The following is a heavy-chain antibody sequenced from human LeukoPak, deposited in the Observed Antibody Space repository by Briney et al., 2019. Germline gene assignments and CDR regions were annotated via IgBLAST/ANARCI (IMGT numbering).Heavy chain of an antibody. V-gene: IGHV3-21*01. Sequence: GGSLRLSCAASGFTFSNYRMNWVRQPPGEGLEWVSSISSSSSIYIYYADSLKGRFTISRDNAKNSLYLQMNSLRAEDTAVYYCARGRDGYNLVDAFDIWGQGIMVTVSS. CDR3: ARGRDGYNLVDAFDI. CDR2: ISSSSSIYI. J-gene: IGHJ3*02. CDR1: GFTFSNYR. D-gene: IGHD5-24*01.